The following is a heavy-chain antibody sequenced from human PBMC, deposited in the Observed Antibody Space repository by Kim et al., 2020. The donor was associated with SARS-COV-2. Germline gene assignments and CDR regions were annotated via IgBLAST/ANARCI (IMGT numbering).Heavy chain of an antibody. D-gene: IGHD3-3*01. J-gene: IGHJ6*03. CDR1: GGSFSGYH. Sequence: SETLSLTCAVYGGSFSGYHWSWIRQPPGKGLEWIGEINHSGSTNYNPSLKSRVTISVDTSKNQFSLKLSSVTAADTAVYYCARVGRFLEWLLSNDYYYYMDVWGRETAVSVSS. CDR2: INHSGST. V-gene: IGHV4-34*01. CDR3: ARVGRFLEWLLSNDYYYYMDV.